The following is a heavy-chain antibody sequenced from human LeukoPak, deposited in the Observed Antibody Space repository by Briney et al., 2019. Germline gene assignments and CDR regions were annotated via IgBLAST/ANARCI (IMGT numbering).Heavy chain of an antibody. V-gene: IGHV3-33*06. D-gene: IGHD6-13*01. J-gene: IGHJ4*02. CDR1: GFTFSNYG. CDR3: AKNIAAPTTPFDY. CDR2: IWYDGSNK. Sequence: GRSLRLSCAASGFTFSNYGMHWVRQAPGKGLEWVAFIWYDGSNKYYADSVKGRFTISRDNSKNTLFLQMNYLRAEDTALYYCAKNIAAPTTPFDYWGQGTLVTVSS.